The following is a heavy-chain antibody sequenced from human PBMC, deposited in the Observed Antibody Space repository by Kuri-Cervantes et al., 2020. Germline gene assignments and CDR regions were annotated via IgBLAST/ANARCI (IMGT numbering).Heavy chain of an antibody. Sequence: GESLKISCAASGFTFDDYTMHWVRQAPGKGLEWVSLISWDGGSTYYADSVKGRFAISRDNSKNTVFLQMNSLRVEDTAIYYCARPVTPVVTRSRDGFDTWGQGTVVTVSS. D-gene: IGHD3-22*01. CDR2: ISWDGGST. CDR3: ARPVTPVVTRSRDGFDT. V-gene: IGHV3-43*01. J-gene: IGHJ3*02. CDR1: GFTFDDYT.